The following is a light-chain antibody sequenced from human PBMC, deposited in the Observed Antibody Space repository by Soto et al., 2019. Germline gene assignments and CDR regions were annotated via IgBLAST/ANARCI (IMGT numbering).Light chain of an antibody. CDR3: QQYGTSPPVYA. CDR1: QSVSNTY. Sequence: EIVLTQSPGTLSLSPGERATLSCRTSQSVSNTYLAWYQQKPGQAPRLLIYGASSRDAAIPDKFSGGGSGTDFTLTISRLEPEDFAVYYCQQYGTSPPVYAFGQGTKMEIK. J-gene: IGKJ2*01. V-gene: IGKV3-20*01. CDR2: GAS.